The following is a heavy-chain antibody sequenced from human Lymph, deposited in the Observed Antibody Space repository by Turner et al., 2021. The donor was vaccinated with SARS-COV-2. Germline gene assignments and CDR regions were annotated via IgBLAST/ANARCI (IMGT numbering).Heavy chain of an antibody. V-gene: IGHV1-2*02. Sequence: QVQLVQSGAEVKEPGASVKVSCKASGYTFTGYYMHWWRQAPGQGLEWMGWINPDSGGTNYAQNFQDRVTMTRETSISTAYMELSRLRSDDTAVYYCARGGLYYYDSSAYYGDAFDFWGQGTMVTVSS. CDR2: INPDSGGT. CDR1: GYTFTGYY. J-gene: IGHJ3*01. CDR3: ARGGLYYYDSSAYYGDAFDF. D-gene: IGHD3-22*01.